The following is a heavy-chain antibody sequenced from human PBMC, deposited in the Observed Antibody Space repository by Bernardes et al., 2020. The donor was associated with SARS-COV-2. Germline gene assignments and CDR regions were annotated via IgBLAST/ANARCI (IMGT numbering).Heavy chain of an antibody. CDR2: IYYSGST. Sequence: SETLSLTCTVSGGSISSHYWNWIRQPPGKGLEWIGYIYYSGSTNYNPSLKSRVTISVDTSRNQFSLKLSSVTAADTAVYYCAREGDNIGWYNWFNTWGQGTLVTVSS. J-gene: IGHJ5*02. D-gene: IGHD6-19*01. CDR1: GGSISSHY. CDR3: AREGDNIGWYNWFNT. V-gene: IGHV4-59*11.